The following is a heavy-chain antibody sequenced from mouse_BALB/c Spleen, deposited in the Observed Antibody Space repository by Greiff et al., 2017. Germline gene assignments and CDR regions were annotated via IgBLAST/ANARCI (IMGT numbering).Heavy chain of an antibody. J-gene: IGHJ1*01. Sequence: EVQVVESGGGLVQPGGSLRLSCATSGFTFTDYYMSWVRQPPGKALEWLGFIRNKANGYTTEYSASVKGRFTISRDNSQSILYLQMNTLRAEDSATYYCARDSYYGWYFDVWGAGTTVTVSS. V-gene: IGHV7-3*02. CDR3: ARDSYYGWYFDV. CDR1: GFTFTDYY. D-gene: IGHD1-1*01. CDR2: IRNKANGYTT.